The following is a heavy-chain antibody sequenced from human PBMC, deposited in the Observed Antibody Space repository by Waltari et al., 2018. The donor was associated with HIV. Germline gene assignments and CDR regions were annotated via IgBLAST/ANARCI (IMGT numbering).Heavy chain of an antibody. Sequence: QVQLVQSGAEVKKPGASVKVSCKASGYTFTSYAMHWVRQAHGQRLVWMGWINAGNGNTKYSQKVQGRVTITRDTSASTAYMELSSLRSEATAVYYCARDYLPHTVPVRWYNWFDPWGQGTLVTVSS. CDR1: GYTFTSYA. CDR3: ARDYLPHTVPVRWYNWFDP. V-gene: IGHV1-3*01. CDR2: INAGNGNT. D-gene: IGHD3-10*01. J-gene: IGHJ5*02.